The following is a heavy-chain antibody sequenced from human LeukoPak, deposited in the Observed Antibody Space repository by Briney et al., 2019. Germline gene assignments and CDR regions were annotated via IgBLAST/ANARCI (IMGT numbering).Heavy chain of an antibody. Sequence: SVKVSCKASGGTFSSYAISWVRQAPGQGLEWMGGIIPTFGTANYAQKFQGRVTITADESTSTAYMELSSLRSEDTAVYYCARAFAYCGGDCYSSFQHWGQGTLVTVSS. CDR1: GGTFSSYA. V-gene: IGHV1-69*13. D-gene: IGHD2-21*02. J-gene: IGHJ1*01. CDR2: IIPTFGTA. CDR3: ARAFAYCGGDCYSSFQH.